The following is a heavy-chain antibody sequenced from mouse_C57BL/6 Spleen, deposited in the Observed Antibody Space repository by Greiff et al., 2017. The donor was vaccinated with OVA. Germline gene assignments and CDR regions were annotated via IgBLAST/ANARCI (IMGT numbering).Heavy chain of an antibody. CDR2: IRNKANGYTT. CDR1: GFTFTDYY. Sequence: EVKVVESGGGLVQPGGSLSLSCAASGFTFTDYYMSWVRQPPGKALEWLGFIRNKANGYTTEYSASVKGRFTISRDNSQSILYLQMNALRAEDSATYYCARYMTGDWYFDVWGTGTTVTVSS. J-gene: IGHJ1*03. CDR3: ARYMTGDWYFDV. V-gene: IGHV7-3*01. D-gene: IGHD4-1*01.